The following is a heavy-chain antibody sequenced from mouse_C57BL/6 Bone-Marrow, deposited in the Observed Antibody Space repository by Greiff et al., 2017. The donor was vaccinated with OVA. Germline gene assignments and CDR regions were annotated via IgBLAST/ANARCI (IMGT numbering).Heavy chain of an antibody. CDR3: ARRVYYYGSSYDYAMDY. CDR1: GFTFTDYG. V-gene: IGHV5-15*01. CDR2: ISNLAYSI. J-gene: IGHJ4*01. D-gene: IGHD1-1*01. Sequence: EVQLVESGGGLVQPGGSLKLSCAASGFTFTDYGMAWVRQAPRKGPEWVAFISNLAYSIYYADTVTGRFTISRENAKNTLYLEVSSLRSEDTAMYYCARRVYYYGSSYDYAMDYWGQGTSVTVSS.